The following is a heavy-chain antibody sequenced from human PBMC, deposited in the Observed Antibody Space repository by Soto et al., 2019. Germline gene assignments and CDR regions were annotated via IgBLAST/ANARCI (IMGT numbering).Heavy chain of an antibody. CDR3: AREYSLRYFDWLGTYYYYGMDV. V-gene: IGHV3-33*01. Sequence: GGSLRLSCAASGFTFSSYGMHWVRQAPGKGLEWVAVIWYDGSNKYYADSVKGRFTISRDNSKSTLYLQMNSLRAEDTAVYYCAREYSLRYFDWLGTYYYYGMDVWGQGTTVTVSS. CDR2: IWYDGSNK. J-gene: IGHJ6*02. CDR1: GFTFSSYG. D-gene: IGHD3-9*01.